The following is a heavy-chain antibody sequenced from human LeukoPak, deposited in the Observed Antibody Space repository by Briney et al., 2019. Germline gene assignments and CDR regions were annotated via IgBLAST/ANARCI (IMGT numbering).Heavy chain of an antibody. CDR2: INTNTGNP. CDR3: ARGPHYYGSGSYESTYAFDI. Sequence: ASVKVSCKASGYTFTSYAMNWVRQAPGQGLEWMGWINTNTGNPTYAQGFTGRFVFSLDTSVSTAYLQISSLKAEDTAVYYCARGPHYYGSGSYESTYAFDIWGKGTMVTVSS. V-gene: IGHV7-4-1*02. CDR1: GYTFTSYA. D-gene: IGHD3-10*01. J-gene: IGHJ3*02.